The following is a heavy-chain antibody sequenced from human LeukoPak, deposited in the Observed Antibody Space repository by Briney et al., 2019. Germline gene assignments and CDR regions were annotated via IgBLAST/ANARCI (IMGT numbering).Heavy chain of an antibody. CDR1: GFTVSSNF. Sequence: GGSLRLSCAASGFTVSSNFMSWVRQAPGKGLEGISVIYAAGTTVYIDSVTGRFTLSRDNSKKTVYLQMNSLRPDDTAVYYCAKDDSGAVLEWFGAMAYWGQGTQVTASS. CDR2: IYAAGTT. J-gene: IGHJ4*02. D-gene: IGHD3-10*01. CDR3: AKDDSGAVLEWFGAMAY. V-gene: IGHV3-66*02.